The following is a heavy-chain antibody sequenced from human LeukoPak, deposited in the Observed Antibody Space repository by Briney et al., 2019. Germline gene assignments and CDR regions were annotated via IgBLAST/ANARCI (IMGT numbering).Heavy chain of an antibody. CDR1: GFTFSSYA. CDR3: ARGPHIAAAQNYYYYMDV. D-gene: IGHD6-13*01. J-gene: IGHJ6*03. Sequence: GGSLRLSCAASGFTFSSYAMHWVRQAPGKGLEWVAVISYDGSNKYYADSVKGRFTISRDNSKNTLYLQMNSLRAEDTAVYYCARGPHIAAAQNYYYYMDVWGKGTTVTVSS. V-gene: IGHV3-30-3*01. CDR2: ISYDGSNK.